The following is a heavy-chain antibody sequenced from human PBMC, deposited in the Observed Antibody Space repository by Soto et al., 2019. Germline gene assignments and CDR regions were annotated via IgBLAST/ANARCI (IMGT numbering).Heavy chain of an antibody. V-gene: IGHV3-9*01. CDR1: GFTFDAYP. J-gene: IGHJ3*01. CDR3: VQDDAFDL. CDR2: LAWDGGSI. Sequence: EVQLVESGGGLVQPGRSLRLSCAASGFTFDAYPMHWVRQAPGKGLEWVAGLAWDGGSIEYVDSVEGRFTISRDNAKNSLYLQMSSLRDEDTALYYCVQDDAFDLWGQGTQVTVSS.